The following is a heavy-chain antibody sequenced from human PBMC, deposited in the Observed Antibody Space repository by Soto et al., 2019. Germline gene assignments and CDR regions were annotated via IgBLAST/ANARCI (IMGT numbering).Heavy chain of an antibody. V-gene: IGHV3-30*18. D-gene: IGHD4-17*01. CDR1: GVTVSSYG. J-gene: IGHJ6*02. CDR2: ISYDGSNK. Sequence: GGSLRLSCAASGVTVSSYGVHWVRQAPGKGLEWVAVISYDGSNKYYADSVKGRFTISRDNSKNTLYLQMNSLRAEDTAVYYCAKEETTVTRYYYYYGMDVWGQGTTVTVSS. CDR3: AKEETTVTRYYYYYGMDV.